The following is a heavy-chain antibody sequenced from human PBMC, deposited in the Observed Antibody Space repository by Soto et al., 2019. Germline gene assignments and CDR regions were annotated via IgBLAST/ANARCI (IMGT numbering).Heavy chain of an antibody. CDR2: IYPGDSDT. Sequence: LKISCKGSGYSFTSYWIGWVRQMPGKGLEWMGIIYPGDSDTRYSPSFQGQVTISADKSISTAYLQWSSLKASDTAMYYCARSLYRGLDYYYYGMDVWGQGTTVTVSS. CDR1: GYSFTSYW. V-gene: IGHV5-51*01. J-gene: IGHJ6*02. CDR3: ARSLYRGLDYYYYGMDV. D-gene: IGHD3-10*01.